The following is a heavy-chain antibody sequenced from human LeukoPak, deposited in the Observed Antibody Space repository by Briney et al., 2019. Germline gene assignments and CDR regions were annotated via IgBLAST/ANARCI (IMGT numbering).Heavy chain of an antibody. J-gene: IGHJ3*02. D-gene: IGHD1-26*01. V-gene: IGHV1-2*02. Sequence: ASVKVSCKASGYTFTGYYMHWVRQAPGRGLEWMGWINPNSGGTNYAQKFQGRVTMTRDTSISTAYMELSRLRSEDTAVYYCARPSGLLDSHDAFDIWGQGTMVTVSS. CDR1: GYTFTGYY. CDR3: ARPSGLLDSHDAFDI. CDR2: INPNSGGT.